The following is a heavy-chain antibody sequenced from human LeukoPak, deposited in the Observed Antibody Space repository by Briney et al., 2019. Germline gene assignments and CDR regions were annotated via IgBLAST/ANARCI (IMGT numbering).Heavy chain of an antibody. V-gene: IGHV3-30-3*01. Sequence: GGSLRLSCAASGFTFSSYAMHWVRQAPGKGLEWVAVISYDGSNKYYADSVKGRFTISRDNSKNTLYLQMNSLRAEDTAVYYCAIILWFGELLWAPFDYWGQGTLVTVSS. J-gene: IGHJ4*02. CDR2: ISYDGSNK. CDR3: AIILWFGELLWAPFDY. CDR1: GFTFSSYA. D-gene: IGHD3-10*01.